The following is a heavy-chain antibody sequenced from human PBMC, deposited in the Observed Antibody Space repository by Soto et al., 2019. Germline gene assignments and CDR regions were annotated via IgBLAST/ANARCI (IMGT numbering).Heavy chain of an antibody. J-gene: IGHJ4*02. CDR2: FYYSGST. CDR1: GGSISSTSYY. Sequence: SETLSLTCTVSGGSISSTSYYWVWIRQPPGKGLEWIGSFYYSGSTYYNPSLKSRVTVSVDTSENQFSLKLSSVTAADTAVYYCARQAVDGTVAGTGSFDYWGQGTLVTVSS. D-gene: IGHD6-19*01. V-gene: IGHV4-39*01. CDR3: ARQAVDGTVAGTGSFDY.